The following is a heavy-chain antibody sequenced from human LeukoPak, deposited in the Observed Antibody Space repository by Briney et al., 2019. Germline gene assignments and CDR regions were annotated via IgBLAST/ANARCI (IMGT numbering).Heavy chain of an antibody. J-gene: IGHJ6*03. D-gene: IGHD3-10*01. Sequence: GGSLRLSCAASGFTFSSYGMSWVRQAPGKGLEWVSAISGSGGSTYYADSVKGRFTISRDNSKNTLYLQMNSLRAEDTAVYYCTKETYGSGDYYFYYYMDVWGKGTTVTISS. CDR2: ISGSGGST. CDR1: GFTFSSYG. V-gene: IGHV3-23*01. CDR3: TKETYGSGDYYFYYYMDV.